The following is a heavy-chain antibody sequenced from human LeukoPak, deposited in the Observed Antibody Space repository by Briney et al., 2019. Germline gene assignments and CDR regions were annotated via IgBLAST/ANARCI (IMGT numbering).Heavy chain of an antibody. CDR1: GGTFSSYA. V-gene: IGHV1-69*04. CDR3: ARDDYSSSWPQTAADY. Sequence: SVKVSCKASGGTFSSYAISWVRQAPGQGLEWMGRIIPILGIANYAQKFQGRVTITADKSTSTAYMELSSLRSEDTAVYYCARDDYSSSWPQTAADYWGQGTLVTVSS. J-gene: IGHJ4*02. D-gene: IGHD6-13*01. CDR2: IIPILGIA.